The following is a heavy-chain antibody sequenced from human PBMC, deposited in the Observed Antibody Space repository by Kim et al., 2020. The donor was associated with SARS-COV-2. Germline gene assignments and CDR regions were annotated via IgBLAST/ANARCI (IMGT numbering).Heavy chain of an antibody. CDR2: ISSSSSYT. CDR3: ARDSGSSIAARGRYYFDY. V-gene: IGHV3-11*05. CDR1: GFTFSDYY. J-gene: IGHJ4*02. Sequence: GGSLRLSCAASGFTFSDYYMSWIRQAPGKGLEWVSYISSSSSYTNYADSVKGRFTISRDNAKNSLYLQMNSLRAEDTAVYYCARDSGSSIAARGRYYFDYWGQGTLVTVSS. D-gene: IGHD6-6*01.